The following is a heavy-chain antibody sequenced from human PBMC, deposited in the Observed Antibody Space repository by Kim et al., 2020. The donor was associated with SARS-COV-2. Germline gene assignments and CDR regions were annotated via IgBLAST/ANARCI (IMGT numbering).Heavy chain of an antibody. D-gene: IGHD3-9*01. CDR2: ISYDGSNK. Sequence: GGSLRLSCAASGFTFSSYGMHWVRQAPGKGLEWVAVISYDGSNKYYADSVTGRLTISRDNSKNTLYLQMNSLRAEDTAVYYCAKDRRYYDILTGYYPMATKYYYYGMDVWGQGTTVTVSS. CDR1: GFTFSSYG. V-gene: IGHV3-30*18. J-gene: IGHJ6*02. CDR3: AKDRRYYDILTGYYPMATKYYYYGMDV.